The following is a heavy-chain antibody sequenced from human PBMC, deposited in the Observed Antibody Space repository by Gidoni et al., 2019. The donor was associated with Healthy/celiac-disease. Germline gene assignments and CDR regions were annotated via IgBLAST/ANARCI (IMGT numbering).Heavy chain of an antibody. CDR1: GFTFSNAW. CDR2: IKSKTDGGTT. Sequence: EVQLVESGGGLVKPGGSLRLSCAASGFTFSNAWMSWVRQAPGKGLEWVGRIKSKTDGGTTVYAAPVKGRFTISRDDSKNTLYLQMNSLKTEDTAVYYCTTSPQYCTNGVCYPFDYWGQGTLVTVSS. D-gene: IGHD2-8*01. V-gene: IGHV3-15*01. J-gene: IGHJ4*02. CDR3: TTSPQYCTNGVCYPFDY.